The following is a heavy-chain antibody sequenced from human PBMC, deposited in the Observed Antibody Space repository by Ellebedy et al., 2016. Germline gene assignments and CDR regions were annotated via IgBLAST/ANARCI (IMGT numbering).Heavy chain of an antibody. J-gene: IGHJ3*01. CDR2: ISVYNGDT. V-gene: IGHV1-18*01. Sequence: ASVKVSXXASGYTFTSYGICWVRQAPGQGLEWMGWISVYNGDTAYAQKLKGRVTLTTDTSTSTAYMELRSLRHDDTAVYYCAREYQLEGAFDVWGQGTMVTVAS. CDR3: AREYQLEGAFDV. CDR1: GYTFTSYG. D-gene: IGHD1-1*01.